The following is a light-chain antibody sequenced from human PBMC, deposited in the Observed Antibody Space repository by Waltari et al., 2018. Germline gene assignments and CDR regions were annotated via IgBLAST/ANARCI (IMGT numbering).Light chain of an antibody. CDR1: QDIKTW. J-gene: IGKJ4*01. V-gene: IGKV1-12*01. CDR3: QQADSFPPLT. Sequence: DIQMTQSPSSVSASLGDRVTITCRASQDIKTWLAWYQHKPGKAPKLLVSAASSLQSGVPSRFSGSCSGTDFTLTISNLQPEDFATYYCQQADSFPPLTFGGGTKVEIK. CDR2: AAS.